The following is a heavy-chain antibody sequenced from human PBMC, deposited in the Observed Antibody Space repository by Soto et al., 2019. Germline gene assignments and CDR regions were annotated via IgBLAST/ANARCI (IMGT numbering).Heavy chain of an antibody. CDR3: ARVWGYAFDF. Sequence: QVQLQESGPGLVKPSETLSLTCTVSGGSISSYYWSWIRQPPGKGLEWIGYIYYSGTNNNNPSLKGRVTISVDTSKTQFSLKLSTVIAADTAVNYCARVWGYAFDFWGQGTMVTVSS. CDR2: IYYSGTN. V-gene: IGHV4-59*08. D-gene: IGHD7-27*01. J-gene: IGHJ3*01. CDR1: GGSISSYY.